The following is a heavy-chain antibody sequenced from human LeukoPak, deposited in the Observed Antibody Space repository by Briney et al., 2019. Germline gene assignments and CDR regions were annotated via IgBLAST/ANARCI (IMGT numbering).Heavy chain of an antibody. CDR2: IKQDGSEK. CDR1: GFTFSSYW. CDR3: AKDLGYYGSGKVDY. V-gene: IGHV3-7*01. J-gene: IGHJ4*02. Sequence: GGSLRLSCAASGFTFSSYWMSWVRQAPGKGLEWVANIKQDGSEKYYADSVKGRFTISRDNSKNTLYLQMNSLRAEDTAVYYCAKDLGYYGSGKVDYWGQGTLVTVSS. D-gene: IGHD3-10*01.